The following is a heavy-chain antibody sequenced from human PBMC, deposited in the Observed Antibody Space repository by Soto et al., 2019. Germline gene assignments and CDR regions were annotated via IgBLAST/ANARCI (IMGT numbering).Heavy chain of an antibody. J-gene: IGHJ6*02. Sequence: QVQLQESGPGLVRPSQTLSLTCTVSGGSISSGAHFCTWIRQHSGKGLEWIGYIYYSGTTYYNPSLKSRVTISVDTSTNQLSLKLSSVTAADTAVYYCARGSPYYGLDVWGQGTTVIVSS. D-gene: IGHD2-15*01. CDR2: IYYSGTT. V-gene: IGHV4-31*03. CDR3: ARGSPYYGLDV. CDR1: GGSISSGAHF.